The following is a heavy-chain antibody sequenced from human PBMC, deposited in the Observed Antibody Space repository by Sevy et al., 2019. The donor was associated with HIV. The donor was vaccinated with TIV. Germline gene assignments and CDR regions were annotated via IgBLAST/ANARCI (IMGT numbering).Heavy chain of an antibody. J-gene: IGHJ6*02. V-gene: IGHV3-9*01. D-gene: IGHD2-21*01. Sequence: GGSLRLSCAASGFPFNDHAMHWVRQVPGKGLEWVSGVSWNSRYIGYADSVKGRFTISRDNARHFLYLEMNSLRPEDTALYYCAKDINRGCDGVNCYSYYYYIYGLDVWGQGTTVTAS. CDR2: VSWNSRYI. CDR3: AKDINRGCDGVNCYSYYYYIYGLDV. CDR1: GFPFNDHA.